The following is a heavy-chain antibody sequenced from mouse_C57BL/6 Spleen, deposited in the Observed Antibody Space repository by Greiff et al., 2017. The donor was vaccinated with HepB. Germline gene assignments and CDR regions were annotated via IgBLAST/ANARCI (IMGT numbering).Heavy chain of an antibody. J-gene: IGHJ4*01. CDR2: INPNYGTT. CDR3: ARSLQLRPLYYAMDY. Sequence: EVQLQQSGPELVKPGASVKISCKASCYSFTDYNMNWVKQSNGKSLEWIGVINPNYGTTSYNQKFKGKATLTVDQSSSTAYMQLNSLTSEDSAVYYCARSLQLRPLYYAMDYWGQGTSVTVSS. V-gene: IGHV1-39*01. D-gene: IGHD3-2*02. CDR1: CYSFTDYN.